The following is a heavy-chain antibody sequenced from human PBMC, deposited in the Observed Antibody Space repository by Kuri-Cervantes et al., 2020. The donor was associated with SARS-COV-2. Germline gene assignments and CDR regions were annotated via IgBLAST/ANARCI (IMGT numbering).Heavy chain of an antibody. J-gene: IGHJ4*02. V-gene: IGHV1-2*06. CDR1: GYTFTAYY. D-gene: IGHD3-22*01. CDR3: ARSYFYDSSGYVMDY. Sequence: ASVKVSCKASGYTFTAYYVHWVRQAPGQGLEWMGRIHPNDGATNSAQKFQGRVSMTRDKSISTAYMELSRLRSDDTAVYYCARSYFYDSSGYVMDYWGQGTMVTVSS. CDR2: IHPNDGAT.